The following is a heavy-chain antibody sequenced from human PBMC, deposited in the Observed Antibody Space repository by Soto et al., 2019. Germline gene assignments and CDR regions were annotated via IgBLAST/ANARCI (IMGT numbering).Heavy chain of an antibody. CDR2: IYYSGST. V-gene: IGHV4-59*01. Sequence: ETLSLTCTVSGGSISSYYWSWIRQPPGKGLEWIGYIYYSGSTNYNPSLKSRVTISVDTSKNQFSLKLSSVTAADTAVYYCARAVYWLGTPLTGPGGGFDPWGQGTLVTVSS. CDR3: ARAVYWLGTPLTGPGGGFDP. CDR1: GGSISSYY. D-gene: IGHD3-10*01. J-gene: IGHJ5*02.